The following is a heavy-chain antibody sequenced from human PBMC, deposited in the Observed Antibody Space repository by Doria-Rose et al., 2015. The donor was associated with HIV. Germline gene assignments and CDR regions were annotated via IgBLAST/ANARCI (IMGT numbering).Heavy chain of an antibody. CDR3: ARDPFQSWAY. J-gene: IGHJ4*02. V-gene: IGHV3-66*01. Sequence: VQLVQSGGGLVQPGGSLRLSCAASGFTVSSHYMSWVRQAPGKGLEWVSVIYSDGRTYYADSVKGRFTVSRDNSKNTLYLQINSLRAEDTAVYYCARDPFQSWAYWGQGTLVTVSS. CDR1: GFTVSSHY. CDR2: IYSDGRT. D-gene: IGHD3-16*01.